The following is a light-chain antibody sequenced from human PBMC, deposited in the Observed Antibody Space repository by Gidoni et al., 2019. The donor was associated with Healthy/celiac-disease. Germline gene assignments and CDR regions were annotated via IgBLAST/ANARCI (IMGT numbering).Light chain of an antibody. V-gene: IGKV3-15*01. CDR3: QQYNNWPQWT. CDR2: GAS. CDR1: QSVSSN. Sequence: EIVMTQSPATLSVSPGERATLSCRASQSVSSNLAWYQQKPGQAPRLLIYGASTRATGIPARFICSGSWTEFTLTISSLQSEDFAVYYCQQYNNWPQWTFGQGTKVEIK. J-gene: IGKJ1*01.